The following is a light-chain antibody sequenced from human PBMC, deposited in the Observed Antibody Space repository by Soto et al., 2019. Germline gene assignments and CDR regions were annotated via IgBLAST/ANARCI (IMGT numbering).Light chain of an antibody. CDR2: SND. CDR1: GSNIGSKT. J-gene: IGLJ1*01. V-gene: IGLV1-44*01. CDR3: AAWDDSLKSFV. Sequence: QSVLTQPPSASEAPGQRVTISCSGGGSNIGSKTVTWYQHVSGTAPKLLMYSNDQRPSGVPDRFSGSKSGTSASLAISGLQAEDEGDYFCAAWDDSLKSFVFGTGTKVTVL.